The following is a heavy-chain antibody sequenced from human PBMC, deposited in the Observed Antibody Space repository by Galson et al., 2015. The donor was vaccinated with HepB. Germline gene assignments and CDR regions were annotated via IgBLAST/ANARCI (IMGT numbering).Heavy chain of an antibody. D-gene: IGHD3-10*01. CDR2: ISGSGGST. Sequence: SLRLSCAASGSTFSSYAMSWVRQAPGKGLEWVSAISGSGGSTYYADSVEGRFTISRDNSKNTLYLQMNSLRAEDTAVYYCAKVGIQGTFDYWGQGTLVTVSS. V-gene: IGHV3-23*01. CDR3: AKVGIQGTFDY. J-gene: IGHJ4*02. CDR1: GSTFSSYA.